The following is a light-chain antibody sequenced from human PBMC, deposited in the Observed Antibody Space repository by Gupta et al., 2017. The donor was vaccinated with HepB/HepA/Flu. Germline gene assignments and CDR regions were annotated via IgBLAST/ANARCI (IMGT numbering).Light chain of an antibody. CDR3: QAWDSSIL. CDR2: QDN. J-gene: IGLJ2*01. V-gene: IGLV3-1*01. Sequence: SYELTQPPSVSVSPGQTASITCSGDNLGNKYVCWYQQKPGQSPVMVIYQDNKRPSGIPERFSGSNSGTTATLTISGTQVVDEADYYCQAWDSSILFGGGTKLTVL. CDR1: NLGNKY.